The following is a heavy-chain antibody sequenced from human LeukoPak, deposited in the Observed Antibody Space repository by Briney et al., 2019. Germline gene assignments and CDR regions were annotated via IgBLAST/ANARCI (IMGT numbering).Heavy chain of an antibody. CDR2: ISSSGSTI. Sequence: NPGGSLRLSCAASGFTFDDYAMHWVRQAPGKGLEWVSYISSSGSTIYYADSVKGRFTISRDNAKNSLYLQMNSLRAEDTAVYYCARERLGAYDSNAFDIWGQGTMVTVSS. CDR3: ARERLGAYDSNAFDI. V-gene: IGHV3-11*04. CDR1: GFTFDDYA. J-gene: IGHJ3*02. D-gene: IGHD3-22*01.